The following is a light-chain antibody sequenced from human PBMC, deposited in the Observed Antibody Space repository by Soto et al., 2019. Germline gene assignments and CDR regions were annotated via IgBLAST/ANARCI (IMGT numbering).Light chain of an antibody. J-gene: IGLJ1*01. Sequence: QSALTQPPSVSGSPGQSVTISCTGTSSDVGGYNYVSWFQQHPGKAPQLMIYDVVKRPSGVPDRFSGSKSGKAASLTISGLQAEDEADYYCCSYAGTYTFGYVFGTGTKVTVL. V-gene: IGLV2-11*01. CDR3: CSYAGTYTFGYV. CDR1: SSDVGGYNY. CDR2: DVV.